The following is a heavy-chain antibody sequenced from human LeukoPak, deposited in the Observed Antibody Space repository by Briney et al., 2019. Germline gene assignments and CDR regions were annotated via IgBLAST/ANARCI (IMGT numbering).Heavy chain of an antibody. V-gene: IGHV4-39*01. CDR1: GDSLSSSRFY. J-gene: IGHJ4*02. D-gene: IGHD1-26*01. Sequence: SETLSLTCTVSGDSLSSSRFYWAWIRQPPEKGLEWIGSILYTGRTFYNPSLKTRVTISVDTSKNQFSLRLGSVTASDTAVYYCARRDVGATIDYWGQGTLVTVSS. CDR3: ARRDVGATIDY. CDR2: ILYTGRT.